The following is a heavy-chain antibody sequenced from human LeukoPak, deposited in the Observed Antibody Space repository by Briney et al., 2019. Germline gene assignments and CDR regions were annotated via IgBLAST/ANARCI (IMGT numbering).Heavy chain of an antibody. J-gene: IGHJ4*02. V-gene: IGHV4-30-2*01. CDR1: GGSISSGGYY. CDR3: ARDLSSTNFDY. D-gene: IGHD2-2*01. CDR2: IYHSGST. Sequence: SETLSLTCTVSGGSISSGGYYWSWIRQPPGKGLEWIGYIYHSGSTYYNPSLKSRVTISVDRSKNQFSLKLSSVTAADTAVYYCARDLSSTNFDYWGQGTLVTVSS.